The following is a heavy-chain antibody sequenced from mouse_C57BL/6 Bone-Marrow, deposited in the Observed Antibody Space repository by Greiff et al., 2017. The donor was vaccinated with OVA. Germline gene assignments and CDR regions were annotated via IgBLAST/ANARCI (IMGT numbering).Heavy chain of an antibody. J-gene: IGHJ2*01. V-gene: IGHV1-50*01. CDR1: GYTFTSYW. CDR3: ARSRNYYGSSHFDY. CDR2: IDPSDSYT. D-gene: IGHD1-1*01. Sequence: QVQLQQPGAELVKPGASVKLSCKASGYTFTSYWMQWVKQRPGQGLEWIGEIDPSDSYTNYNQKFKGKATLTVDTSSSTAYMQLSSLTSEDSAVYYCARSRNYYGSSHFDYWGQGTTLTVSS.